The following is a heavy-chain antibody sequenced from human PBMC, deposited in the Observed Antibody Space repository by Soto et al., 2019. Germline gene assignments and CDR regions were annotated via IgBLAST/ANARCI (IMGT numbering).Heavy chain of an antibody. J-gene: IGHJ4*02. D-gene: IGHD3-9*01. CDR2: IYYSGST. CDR3: AGGILNPYYFDY. Sequence: PSETLSLTCTVSGGSISSYYWSWIRQPPGKGLEWIGYIYYSGSTNYNPSLKSRVTISVDTSKNQFSLRLSSVTAADTAVYYCAGGILNPYYFDYWGQGTLVTVSS. CDR1: GGSISSYY. V-gene: IGHV4-59*01.